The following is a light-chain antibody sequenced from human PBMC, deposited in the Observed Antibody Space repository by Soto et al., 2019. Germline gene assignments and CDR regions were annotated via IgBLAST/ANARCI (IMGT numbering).Light chain of an antibody. J-gene: IGKJ5*01. CDR1: QSISSW. V-gene: IGKV1-5*01. Sequence: DIQMTQSPSTLSASVGDRVTITCRASQSISSWLAWYQKKPGKAPKLLIYDASSLESGVPSRFSGSGSGTDFNRTISSLQPEDFATYYCLQHNSYPITFGQGTRLEIK. CDR3: LQHNSYPIT. CDR2: DAS.